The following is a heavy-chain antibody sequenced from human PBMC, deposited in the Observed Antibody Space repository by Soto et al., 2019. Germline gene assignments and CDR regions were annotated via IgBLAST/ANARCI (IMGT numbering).Heavy chain of an antibody. CDR3: ARGVAGSGFDL. D-gene: IGHD6-19*01. J-gene: IGHJ4*02. Sequence: QVHLQQSGPGLVKPPQTLSLTCAISGDSVSSNTAAWNWIRSSPSRGLEWLGRTYYRSNWRHDYAVSVKSRITVNPDTSKNHFSLQLNSVTPDDTAVYYCARGVAGSGFDLWGQGTLVTVSS. CDR2: TYYRSNWRH. V-gene: IGHV6-1*01. CDR1: GDSVSSNTAA.